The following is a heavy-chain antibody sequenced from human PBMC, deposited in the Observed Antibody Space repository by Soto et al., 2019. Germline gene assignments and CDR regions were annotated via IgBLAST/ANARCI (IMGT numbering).Heavy chain of an antibody. D-gene: IGHD6-13*01. V-gene: IGHV1-8*02. CDR3: ARMASAGTLNWFDP. Sequence: ASVKVSCKASGYTFINFDISWVRQAAGPGLEWLGWMNPGSGKTGYASKFQGRVAMTRDASTGTSHLELSSLTSDDTAVYYCARMASAGTLNWFDPWGQGTLVTVSS. CDR1: GYTFINFD. CDR2: MNPGSGKT. J-gene: IGHJ5*02.